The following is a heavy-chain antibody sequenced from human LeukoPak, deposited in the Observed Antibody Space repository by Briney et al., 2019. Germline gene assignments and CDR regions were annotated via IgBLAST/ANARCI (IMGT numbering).Heavy chain of an antibody. CDR3: ARGRVRPTYYDFWSGYYNFDY. CDR1: GGSISSSSYY. CDR2: IYYGGST. V-gene: IGHV4-39*07. D-gene: IGHD3-3*01. Sequence: PSETLSLTCTVSGGSISSSSYYWGWIRQPPGKGLEWIGSIYYGGSTYYNPSLKSRVTISVDTSKNQFSLKLSSVTAADTAVYYCARGRVRPTYYDFWSGYYNFDYWGQGTLVTVSS. J-gene: IGHJ4*02.